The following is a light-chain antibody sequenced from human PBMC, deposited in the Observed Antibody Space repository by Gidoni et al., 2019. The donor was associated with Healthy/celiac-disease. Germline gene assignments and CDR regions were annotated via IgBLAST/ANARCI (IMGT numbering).Light chain of an antibody. V-gene: IGKV3-11*01. CDR3: QQRSNWPLT. CDR2: DAS. CDR1: QSVSSY. J-gene: IGKJ4*01. Sequence: EIVLTQSPATLSLSPGERATLSCRASQSVSSYLAWYQQKPGQAPRLLIYDASNRATSIPARFSGSESGTDFTLTVSSLEPEDFAVYYCQQRSNWPLTFGGGTKVEIK.